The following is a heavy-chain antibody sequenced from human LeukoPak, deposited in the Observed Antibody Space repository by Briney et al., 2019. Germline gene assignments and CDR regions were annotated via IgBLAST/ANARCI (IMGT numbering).Heavy chain of an antibody. CDR1: GFTVSSDS. J-gene: IGHJ3*02. V-gene: IGHV3-53*01. D-gene: IGHD6-19*01. CDR2: IYSGGST. Sequence: GGSLRLSCTVSGFTVSSDSMSWVRQAPGKGLEWVSFIYSGGSTHYSDSVKGRFTISRDNSKNTLYLQMNSLRAEDTAVYYCAKFLGWGDAFDIWGQGTMVTVPS. CDR3: AKFLGWGDAFDI.